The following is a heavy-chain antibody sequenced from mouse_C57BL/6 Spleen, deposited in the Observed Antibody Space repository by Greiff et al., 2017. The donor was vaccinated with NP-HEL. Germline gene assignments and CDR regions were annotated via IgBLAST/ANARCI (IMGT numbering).Heavy chain of an antibody. CDR2: IYPGDGDT. Sequence: QVQLQQSGPELVKPGASVKISCKASGYAFSSSWMNWVKQRPGKGLEWIGRIYPGDGDTNYNGKFKGKATLTAAKSSSTAYMQLSSLASEDSAVYFCARGDDGYYVGFAYWGQGTLVTVSA. D-gene: IGHD2-3*01. CDR3: ARGDDGYYVGFAY. J-gene: IGHJ3*01. CDR1: GYAFSSSW. V-gene: IGHV1-82*01.